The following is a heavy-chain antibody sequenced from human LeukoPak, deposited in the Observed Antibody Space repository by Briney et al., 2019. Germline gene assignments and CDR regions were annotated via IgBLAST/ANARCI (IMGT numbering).Heavy chain of an antibody. V-gene: IGHV4-38-2*02. J-gene: IGHJ4*02. CDR2: IYYSGST. CDR3: ARLEVTGGGSAMG. D-gene: IGHD2-15*01. CDR1: GFSISSGYF. Sequence: PSETLSLTCNVSGFSISSGYFWGWIRQPPGKGLEWIGSIYYSGSTYYNPSLKSRVTISVDTSKNQFSLKLSSVTAADTAVYYCARLEVTGGGSAMGWGQGTLVTVSS.